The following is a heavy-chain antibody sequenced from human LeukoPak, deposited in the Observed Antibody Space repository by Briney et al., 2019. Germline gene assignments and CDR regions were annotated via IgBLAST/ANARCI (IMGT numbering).Heavy chain of an antibody. CDR1: GFTFSSYW. V-gene: IGHV3-74*03. J-gene: IGHJ4*02. CDR2: ISSDGSST. CDR3: TTIPAQGLN. Sequence: GGSLRLSCAASGFTFSSYWMHWVRQAPGKGLVWVPCISSDGSSTTYADSVKGRFTISRDNAKNTLYLQLNSLRAEDTAVYYCTTIPAQGLNWGQGTLVTVSS. D-gene: IGHD2-15*01.